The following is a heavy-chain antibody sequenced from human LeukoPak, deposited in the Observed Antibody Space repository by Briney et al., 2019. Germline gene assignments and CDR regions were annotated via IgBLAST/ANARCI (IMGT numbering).Heavy chain of an antibody. CDR3: ARNGPVPDSSSYTDY. CDR1: GFTFSDYY. Sequence: GGSLRLSCAASGFTFSDYYMTWIRQAPGKGLEWVSSITSSIDSSTYYADSVKGRFTISRDNAKNSLYLQMSSLRGEDTAVYYCARNGPVPDSSSYTDYWGQGTLVTVSS. D-gene: IGHD3-22*01. V-gene: IGHV3-11*01. J-gene: IGHJ4*02. CDR2: ITSSIDSST.